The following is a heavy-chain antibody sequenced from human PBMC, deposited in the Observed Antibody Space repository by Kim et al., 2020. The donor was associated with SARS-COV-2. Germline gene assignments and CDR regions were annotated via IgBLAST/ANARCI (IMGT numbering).Heavy chain of an antibody. J-gene: IGHJ6*02. V-gene: IGHV3-21*01. CDR2: ISSSSSYT. CDR3: ARAVTRIVRPYCYYGMDA. D-gene: IGHD2-8*01. Sequence: GGSLRLSCAASGFTFSSYSMNWVRQAPGKGLEWVSPISSSSSYTYYADSVKGRFTISRDNAKNTLYLQMNSLRAEDTAVYYCARAVTRIVRPYCYYGMDARGQGTTGTASS. CDR1: GFTFSSYS.